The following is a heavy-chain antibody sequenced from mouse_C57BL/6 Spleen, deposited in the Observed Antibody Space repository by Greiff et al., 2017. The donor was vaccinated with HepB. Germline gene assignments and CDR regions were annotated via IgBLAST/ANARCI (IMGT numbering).Heavy chain of an antibody. Sequence: EVKVEESGGGLVQPGGSLSLSCAASGFTFTDYYMSWVRQPPGKALEWLGFIRNKANGSTTEYSASVKGRFTISRDNSTTTHYLQMNALRAKDSATYYWARDRALYYFDYWGQGTTLTVSS. CDR1: GFTFTDYY. V-gene: IGHV7-3*01. J-gene: IGHJ2*01. CDR2: IRNKANGSTT. CDR3: ARDRALYYFDY.